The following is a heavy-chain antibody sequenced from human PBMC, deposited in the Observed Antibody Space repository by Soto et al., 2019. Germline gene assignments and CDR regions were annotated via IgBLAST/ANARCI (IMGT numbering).Heavy chain of an antibody. CDR2: VSTYNGNT. CDR3: ASRIVAGGAFDI. D-gene: IGHD6-19*01. CDR1: GYTFTSYG. V-gene: IGHV1-18*01. Sequence: QFQVVQSGAEVKKPGASVKVSCKPSGYTFTSYGVSWVRQAPGQGLERMGWVSTYNGNTKYTQKLQGRVTMTIDTSTSTAYMELWSLRSDDTAVYYCASRIVAGGAFDIWGQGTMVTVSS. J-gene: IGHJ3*02.